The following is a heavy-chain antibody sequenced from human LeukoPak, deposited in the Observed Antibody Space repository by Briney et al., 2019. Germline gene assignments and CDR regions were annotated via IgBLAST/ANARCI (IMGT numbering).Heavy chain of an antibody. CDR2: IYYSGST. CDR3: ASSIGLLWFGELDY. Sequence: SETLSLTCTVSGGSISSYYWSWIRQPPGKGLEWIGYIYYSGSTNYNPSLKSRVTISVDTSKNQFSLKLSSVTAADTAVYYCASSIGLLWFGELDYWGQGTLVTVSS. J-gene: IGHJ4*02. V-gene: IGHV4-59*01. CDR1: GGSISSYY. D-gene: IGHD3-10*01.